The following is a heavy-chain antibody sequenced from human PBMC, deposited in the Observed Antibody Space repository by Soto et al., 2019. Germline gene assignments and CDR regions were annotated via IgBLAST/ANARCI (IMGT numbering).Heavy chain of an antibody. Sequence: SETLSLTCTVSGGSVSSDTHYWSWIRQPPGKRLEWIGEIYHSGSTNYNPSLKSRVTISVDKSKNQFSLKLSSVTAADTAVYYCARAVSYGYYFDYWGQGTLVTVSS. CDR2: IYHSGST. CDR3: ARAVSYGYYFDY. CDR1: GGSVSSDTHY. D-gene: IGHD5-18*01. J-gene: IGHJ4*02. V-gene: IGHV4-61*01.